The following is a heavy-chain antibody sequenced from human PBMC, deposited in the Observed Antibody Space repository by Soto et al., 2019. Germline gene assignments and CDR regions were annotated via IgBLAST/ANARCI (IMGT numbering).Heavy chain of an antibody. CDR2: INHSGST. CDR3: ARVDGGDSNNFDY. V-gene: IGHV4-34*01. CDR1: GGSFSGYY. D-gene: IGHD2-21*02. Sequence: PSETLSLTCAVYGGSFSGYYWSWIRQPPGKGLEWIGEINHSGSTNYNPSLKSRVTISVDTSKNQFSLKLSSVTAADTAVYYCARVDGGDSNNFDYWGQGTLVTVSS. J-gene: IGHJ4*02.